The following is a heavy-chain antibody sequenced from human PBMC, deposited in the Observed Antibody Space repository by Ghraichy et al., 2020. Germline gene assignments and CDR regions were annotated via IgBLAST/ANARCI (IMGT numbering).Heavy chain of an antibody. CDR1: GFTFSSYS. CDR2: ISSSSSYI. CDR3: ARSAPRYSYGLNFDY. D-gene: IGHD5-18*01. V-gene: IGHV3-21*01. J-gene: IGHJ4*02. Sequence: GGSLRLSCAASGFTFSSYSMNWVRQAPGKGLEWVSSISSSSSYIYYADSVKGRFTISRDNAKNSLYLQMNSLRAEDTAVYYCARSAPRYSYGLNFDYWGQGTLVTVSS.